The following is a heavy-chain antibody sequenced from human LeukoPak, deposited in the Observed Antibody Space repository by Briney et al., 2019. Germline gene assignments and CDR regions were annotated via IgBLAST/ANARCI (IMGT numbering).Heavy chain of an antibody. CDR2: INHSGRT. CDR3: ARAVDDYGDYGNGMDV. Sequence: SETQPLTCAVYGGSFSGYYWSWIRQPPGPGLEWIGEINHSGRTNYNPSLNSRETISVDTSKNQFSLKLSSVPAADTAVYYCARAVDDYGDYGNGMDVWGQGTTFTVSS. D-gene: IGHD4-17*01. V-gene: IGHV4-34*01. J-gene: IGHJ6*02. CDR1: GGSFSGYY.